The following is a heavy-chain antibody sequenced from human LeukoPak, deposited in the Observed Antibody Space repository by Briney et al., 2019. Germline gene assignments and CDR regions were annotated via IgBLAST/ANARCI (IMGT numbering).Heavy chain of an antibody. CDR2: MYYSGST. V-gene: IGHV4-39*01. D-gene: IGHD2-8*02. CDR1: GGSITSGVYY. CDR3: ARHEDWRSADL. Sequence: KPSENLSLTCIVSGGSITSGVYYWAWIRQPPGKGLEWIGTMYYSGSTYYNPSLKSRVTISIDTSKNQFSLRLSSVTAADTAVYYCARHEDWRSADLWGQGTVVTVSS. J-gene: IGHJ3*01.